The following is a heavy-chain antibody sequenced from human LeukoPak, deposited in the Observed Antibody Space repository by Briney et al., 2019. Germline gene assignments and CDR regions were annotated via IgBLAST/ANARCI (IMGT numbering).Heavy chain of an antibody. CDR1: GFTFSNYW. D-gene: IGHD1-1*01. Sequence: PGGSLRLSCAASGFTFSNYWMHWVRQAPGKGLEWVAVIWYDGSNKYYADSVKGRFTISRDNSKNTLYLQMNSLRAEDTAVYYCASTGTEAYFDYWGQGTLVTVSS. CDR2: IWYDGSNK. CDR3: ASTGTEAYFDY. V-gene: IGHV3-33*08. J-gene: IGHJ4*02.